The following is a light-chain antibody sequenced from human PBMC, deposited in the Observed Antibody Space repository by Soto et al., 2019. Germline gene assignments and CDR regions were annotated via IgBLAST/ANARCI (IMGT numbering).Light chain of an antibody. V-gene: IGLV1-40*01. CDR3: QSFDISLIGWV. J-gene: IGLJ3*02. Sequence: QSVPTQPPSVSGAPGQRVTISCAGSSSNIGAGSDVHWYQHLPGTAPKLLIYGNTNRPSGVPDRFSGSKSGTSASLAITGIQAEDEADYYCQSFDISLIGWVFGGGTKLTVL. CDR1: SSNIGAGSD. CDR2: GNT.